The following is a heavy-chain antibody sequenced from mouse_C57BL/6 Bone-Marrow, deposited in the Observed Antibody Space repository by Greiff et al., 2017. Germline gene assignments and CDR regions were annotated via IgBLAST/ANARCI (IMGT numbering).Heavy chain of an antibody. CDR3: ARRSDY. Sequence: VQLQQPGAELVRPGTSVKLSCKASGYTFTSYWMHWLKQRPGQGLAWIGVIDPSDSYTNYNQKFKGKATLTVDTSSSTAYMQLSSLTSEDSAVYYCARRSDYWGQGTTLTVSS. J-gene: IGHJ2*01. CDR2: IDPSDSYT. CDR1: GYTFTSYW. V-gene: IGHV1-59*01.